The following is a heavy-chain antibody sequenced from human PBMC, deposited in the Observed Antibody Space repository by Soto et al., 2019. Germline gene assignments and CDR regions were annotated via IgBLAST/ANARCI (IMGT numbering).Heavy chain of an antibody. CDR2: IYSGGST. D-gene: IGHD1-26*01. Sequence: EVQLVESGGGLIQPGGSLRLSCAASGFTVSSNYMSWVRQAPGKGLEWGSVIYSGGSTYYADSVKGRFTISRDNSKNTLYLQMTSLRAEDTAVYYCARSPMGATYFDYWGQGTLVTVSS. V-gene: IGHV3-53*01. J-gene: IGHJ4*02. CDR3: ARSPMGATYFDY. CDR1: GFTVSSNY.